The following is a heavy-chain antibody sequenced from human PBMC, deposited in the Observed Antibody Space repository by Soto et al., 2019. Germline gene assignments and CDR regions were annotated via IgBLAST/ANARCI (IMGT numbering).Heavy chain of an antibody. CDR2: ISAYNGNT. D-gene: IGHD5-12*01. CDR1: GYTFTSYG. Sequence: ASVKVSCKASGYTFTSYGISWVRQAPGQGLEWMGWISAYNGNTNYAQKLQGRVTMTTDTSTSTAYMELRSLRSDDTAVYYCASSRYSGYDFGYYGMDVWGQGTTVTVSS. J-gene: IGHJ6*02. CDR3: ASSRYSGYDFGYYGMDV. V-gene: IGHV1-18*04.